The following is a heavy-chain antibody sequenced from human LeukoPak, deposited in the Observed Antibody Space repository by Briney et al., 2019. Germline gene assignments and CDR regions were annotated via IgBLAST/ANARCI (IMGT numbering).Heavy chain of an antibody. D-gene: IGHD6-19*01. CDR1: GFTFDDYG. CDR2: INWNGGST. J-gene: IGHJ6*03. V-gene: IGHV3-20*04. CDR3: ARRALAGTGYYYYYMDV. Sequence: GGSLRLSCAASGFTFDDYGMSWVRQAPGKGLEWVSGINWNGGSTGYADPVKGRFTISRDNAKNSLYLQMNSLRAEDTALYYCARRALAGTGYYYYYMDVWGKGTTVTVSS.